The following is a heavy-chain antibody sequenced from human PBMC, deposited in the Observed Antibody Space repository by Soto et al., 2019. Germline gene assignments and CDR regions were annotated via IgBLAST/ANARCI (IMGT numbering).Heavy chain of an antibody. Sequence: PSETLSLTCTVSGVSINNYYWSWIRQPPGKGLEWIGYIYYSGSTNYNPSLKSRVTISVDTSKNQFSLKLSSVTAADTAVYYCARRYGGNFDYWGQGTLVTVSS. CDR3: ARRYGGNFDY. D-gene: IGHD1-26*01. V-gene: IGHV4-59*01. CDR1: GVSINNYY. CDR2: IYYSGST. J-gene: IGHJ4*02.